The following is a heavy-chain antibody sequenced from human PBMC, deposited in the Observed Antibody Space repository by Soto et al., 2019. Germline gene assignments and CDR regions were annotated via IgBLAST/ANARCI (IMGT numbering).Heavy chain of an antibody. CDR3: AKDRDNWNDFYYYGMDV. CDR2: ISYDGNDK. J-gene: IGHJ6*02. Sequence: QVLLVESGGSVVQPGRSLRLSCAASEFTFSSFGMHWVRQAPGKGLEWVAVISYDGNDKYYADSVKGRFTISRDNSKNTLFLQMNSLRAEDTAIYYCAKDRDNWNDFYYYGMDVCGQGTTVTVSS. D-gene: IGHD1-20*01. V-gene: IGHV3-30*18. CDR1: EFTFSSFG.